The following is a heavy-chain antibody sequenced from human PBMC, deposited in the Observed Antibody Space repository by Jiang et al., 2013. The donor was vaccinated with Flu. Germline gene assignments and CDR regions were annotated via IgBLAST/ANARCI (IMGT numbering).Heavy chain of an antibody. CDR2: ISYDGRNK. D-gene: IGHD4-17*01. V-gene: IGHV3-30*04. J-gene: IGHJ3*02. CDR1: GFTFSSYA. Sequence: VQLVESGGGVVQPGRSLRLSCAASGFTFSSYAMYWVRQAPGKGLEWVAGISYDGRNKYYADSVKGRFTISRDSAKNTLYLQMNSLRLEDTAVYYCARDRRPPRGTLVTTDAFDIWGQGTMVTVSS. CDR3: ARDRRPPRGTLVTTDAFDI.